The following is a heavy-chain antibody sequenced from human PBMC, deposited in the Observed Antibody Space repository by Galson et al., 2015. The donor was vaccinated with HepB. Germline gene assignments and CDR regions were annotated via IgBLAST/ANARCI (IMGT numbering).Heavy chain of an antibody. CDR3: ARDTSSSPFSYYGMDV. CDR1: GFTFSSYG. J-gene: IGHJ6*02. CDR2: IWYDGSNK. Sequence: SLRLSCAASGFTFSSYGMHWVRQAPGKGLEWVAVIWYDGSNKYYADSVKGRFTISRDNSKNTLYLQMNSLRAEDTAVYYCARDTSSSPFSYYGMDVWGQGTTVTVSS. D-gene: IGHD6-13*01. V-gene: IGHV3-33*01.